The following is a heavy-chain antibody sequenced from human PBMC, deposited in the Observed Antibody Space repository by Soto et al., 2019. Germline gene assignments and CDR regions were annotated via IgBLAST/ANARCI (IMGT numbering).Heavy chain of an antibody. V-gene: IGHV3-73*01. CDR1: GFTFSGSA. CDR2: IRSKANSYAT. CDR3: TRHLYCSGGSCTDY. Sequence: EVQLVESGGGLVQPGGSLKLSCAASGFTFSGSAMHWVRQASGKGLEWVGRIRSKANSYATAYAASVKGRFTISRDDSKNTAYLQMNSLKTEDTAVYYCTRHLYCSGGSCTDYWGQGTLVTVSS. D-gene: IGHD2-15*01. J-gene: IGHJ4*02.